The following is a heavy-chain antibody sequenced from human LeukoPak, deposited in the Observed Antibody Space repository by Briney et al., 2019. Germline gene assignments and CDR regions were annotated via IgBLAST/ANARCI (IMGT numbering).Heavy chain of an antibody. CDR2: IYYSGST. D-gene: IGHD2-2*01. CDR1: SGSISNYY. Sequence: SETLSLTCTVSSGSISNYYWSWIRQPPGKGLEWIGYIYYSGSTNYNPSLNSRVNISVDTSKNQFSLKLTSVTAADTAFYTSSSCSVRNAFDIWGQGTMVTVSS. V-gene: IGHV4-59*01. J-gene: IGHJ3*02. CDR3: SSCSVRNAFDI.